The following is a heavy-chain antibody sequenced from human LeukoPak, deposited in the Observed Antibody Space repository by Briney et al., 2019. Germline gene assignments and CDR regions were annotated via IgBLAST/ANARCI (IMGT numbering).Heavy chain of an antibody. CDR2: INAGNGNT. V-gene: IGHV1-3*01. D-gene: IGHD3-9*01. J-gene: IGHJ3*02. CDR3: ARDRSLFRYFDWLAAIPSADAFDI. Sequence: ASVKVSCKASGYTFTSYAMHWVRQAPGQRLEWMGWINAGNGNTKYSQKFQGRVTITRDTSASTAYMELSSLRSEDTAVYYCARDRSLFRYFDWLAAIPSADAFDIWGQGTMVTVSS. CDR1: GYTFTSYA.